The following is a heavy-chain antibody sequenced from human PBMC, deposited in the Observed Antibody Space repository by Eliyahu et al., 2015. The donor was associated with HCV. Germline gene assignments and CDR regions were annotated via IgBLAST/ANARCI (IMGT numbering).Heavy chain of an antibody. CDR3: ARGTYYYDRSGDY. Sequence: QVQLQESGPGLVKPSETLSLTCTISGGSISSYYWSWIRQPPGKGLEWIGYIYYSGSTNYNPSLKSRVTISVDTSKNQFSLKLNSVTAADTAVYYCARGTYYYDRSGDYWGQGTLVTVSS. V-gene: IGHV4-59*01. D-gene: IGHD3-22*01. CDR1: GGSISSYY. J-gene: IGHJ4*02. CDR2: IYYSGST.